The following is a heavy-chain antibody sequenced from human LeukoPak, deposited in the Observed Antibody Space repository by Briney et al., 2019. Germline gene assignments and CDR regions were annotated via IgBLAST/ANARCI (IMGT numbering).Heavy chain of an antibody. J-gene: IGHJ4*02. Sequence: GGSLRLSCAASGFTFSSYSMNWVRQAPGKGLEWVSSISSSSSYIYYADSVKGRFTISRDNAKNSLYLQMNSLRAEDTAVYYCARDPGSSSSTGYFDYWGQGALVTVSS. V-gene: IGHV3-21*01. D-gene: IGHD6-13*01. CDR2: ISSSSSYI. CDR1: GFTFSSYS. CDR3: ARDPGSSSSTGYFDY.